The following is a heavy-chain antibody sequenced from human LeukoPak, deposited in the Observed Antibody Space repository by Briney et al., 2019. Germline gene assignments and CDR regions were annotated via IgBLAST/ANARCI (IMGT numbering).Heavy chain of an antibody. D-gene: IGHD3-22*01. J-gene: IGHJ4*02. Sequence: SVKVSCKASGGTFSSYAISWVRQAPGQGLEWMGGIIPIFGTANYAQKFQGRVTITADESTSTPYMELSSLRSEDTAVYYCASSLGDSSGPFGYWGQGTLVTVSS. CDR2: IIPIFGTA. CDR3: ASSLGDSSGPFGY. V-gene: IGHV1-69*01. CDR1: GGTFSSYA.